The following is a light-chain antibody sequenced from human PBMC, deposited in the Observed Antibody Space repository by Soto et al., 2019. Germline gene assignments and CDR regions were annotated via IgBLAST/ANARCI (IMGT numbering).Light chain of an antibody. CDR2: AAS. J-gene: IGKJ2*01. Sequence: DIQMTQSPSSLSASVGDRVTITCRASQGISTYLIWYQQRQGKAPKLLMYAASNLVSGVPSRFSGGGSGTEFTLTISSLQREVFATYYSQQSYRTPYTFGEGTKRDTK. CDR3: QQSYRTPYT. CDR1: QGISTY. V-gene: IGKV1-39*01.